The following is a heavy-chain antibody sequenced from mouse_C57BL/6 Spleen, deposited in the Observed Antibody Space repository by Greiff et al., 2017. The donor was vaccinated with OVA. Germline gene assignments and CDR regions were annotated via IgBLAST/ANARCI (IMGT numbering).Heavy chain of an antibody. CDR3: ARDPGYSSGYVCFDY. CDR1: GFTFSDYY. Sequence: EVHLVESEGGLVQPGSSMKLSCTASGFTFSDYYMAWVRQVPEKGLEWVANINYDGSSTYYLDSLKSRFIISSDNAKNILYLQMSSLKSEDTATYYCARDPGYSSGYVCFDYWGQGTTLTVSS. J-gene: IGHJ2*01. CDR2: INYDGSST. D-gene: IGHD3-2*02. V-gene: IGHV5-16*01.